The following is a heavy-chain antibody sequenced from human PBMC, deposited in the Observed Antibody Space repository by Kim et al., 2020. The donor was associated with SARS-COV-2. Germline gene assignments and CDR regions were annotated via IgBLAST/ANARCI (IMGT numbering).Heavy chain of an antibody. Sequence: SVKVSCKASGGTFSSYAISWVRQAPGQGLEWMGGIIPIFGTANYAQKFQGRVTITADESTSTAYMELSSLRSEDTAAYYCARDPEYCGGDCYGEIKYYYGMDVWGQGTTVTVSS. CDR3: ARDPEYCGGDCYGEIKYYYGMDV. D-gene: IGHD2-21*01. CDR1: GGTFSSYA. J-gene: IGHJ6*02. CDR2: IIPIFGTA. V-gene: IGHV1-69*13.